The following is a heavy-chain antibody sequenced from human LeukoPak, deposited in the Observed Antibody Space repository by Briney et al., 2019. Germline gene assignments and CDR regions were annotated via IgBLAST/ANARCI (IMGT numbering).Heavy chain of an antibody. CDR3: ATAELAGDRRYFDY. V-gene: IGHV1-24*01. D-gene: IGHD7-27*01. J-gene: IGHJ4*02. CDR2: FDPEDGET. Sequence: ASVKVSCKVSGYTLTELSMHWVRQAPGKGLEWMGGFDPEDGETIYAQKFQGRVTMTEDTSTDTAYMELSSLRSEDTAVYYCATAELAGDRRYFDYWGQGTLVTVSS. CDR1: GYTLTELS.